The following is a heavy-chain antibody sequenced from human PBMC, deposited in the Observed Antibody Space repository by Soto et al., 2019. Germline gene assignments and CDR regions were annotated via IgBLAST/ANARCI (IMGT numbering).Heavy chain of an antibody. CDR2: IYHSGST. D-gene: IGHD3-3*01. Sequence: SETLSLTCAVSSGSISSSNWWSWVRQPPGKGLEWIGEIYHSGSTNYNPSPKSRVTISVDKSKNQCSLKLSSVTAADTAVYYCAREVYDFGTSGGYYYYMDVWGKGTTVTVSS. V-gene: IGHV4-4*02. J-gene: IGHJ6*03. CDR3: AREVYDFGTSGGYYYYMDV. CDR1: SGSISSSNW.